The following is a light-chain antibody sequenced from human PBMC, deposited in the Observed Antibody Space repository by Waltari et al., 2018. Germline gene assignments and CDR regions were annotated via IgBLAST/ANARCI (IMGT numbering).Light chain of an antibody. J-gene: IGKJ1*01. Sequence: DIQMTQSPSTLSASVGDRVTITCRASQSISRLLAWYQQKPGKAPKLLIYTASNLHSGVPSRFSGSGSGTEFTLTISSLQPDDSATYYCQQYDSYSATWTFGQGTKVEIK. CDR2: TAS. CDR1: QSISRL. CDR3: QQYDSYSATWT. V-gene: IGKV1-5*03.